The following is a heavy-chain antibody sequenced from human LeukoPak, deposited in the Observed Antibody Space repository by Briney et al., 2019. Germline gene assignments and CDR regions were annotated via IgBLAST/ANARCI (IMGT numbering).Heavy chain of an antibody. Sequence: GGSLRLSCAVSGFTFSSYGMSWVRQAPGKGLEWVSSISSGGNDMSYADSLKGRASISRDNPKNSLFLDMSRLRAEDTAMYYCVRGDFQSGHWGQGALVIVSS. CDR3: VRGDFQSGH. D-gene: IGHD2-21*02. CDR1: GFTFSSYG. CDR2: ISSGGNDM. J-gene: IGHJ4*02. V-gene: IGHV3-21*01.